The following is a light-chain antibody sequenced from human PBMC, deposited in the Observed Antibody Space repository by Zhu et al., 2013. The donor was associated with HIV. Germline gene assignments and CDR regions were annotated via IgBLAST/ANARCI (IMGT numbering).Light chain of an antibody. CDR2: TNT. CDR3: AAWDDSLSGRV. CDR1: RSNIGAGYD. J-gene: IGLJ2*01. V-gene: IGLV1-40*01. Sequence: QSVLTQPPSVSGAPGQRVTISCTGSRSNIGAGYDVHWYQQLPGTAPKLLIYTNTNRPSGVPDRFSGSKSGTSASLAITGLQAEDEADYYCAAWDDSLSGRVFGGGTKLTVL.